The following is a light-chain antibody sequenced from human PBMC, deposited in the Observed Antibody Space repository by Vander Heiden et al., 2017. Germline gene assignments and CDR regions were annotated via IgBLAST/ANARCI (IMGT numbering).Light chain of an antibody. Sequence: SYELPQPPSLSVSPGQTARITCSGDALPKQYAYWYQQKPGQAPVLVIYKDSERPSGIPERFSGSSSGTTVTLTISGVQAEDEADYYCQSADSSGTYVVFGGGTKLTVL. CDR2: KDS. CDR1: ALPKQY. V-gene: IGLV3-25*03. J-gene: IGLJ2*01. CDR3: QSADSSGTYVV.